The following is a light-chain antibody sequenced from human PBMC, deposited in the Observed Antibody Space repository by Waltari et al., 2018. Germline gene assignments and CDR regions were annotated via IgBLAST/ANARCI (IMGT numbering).Light chain of an antibody. CDR1: QSVGRS. CDR3: QHYVTLPVT. CDR2: GAS. Sequence: EIVLTQSPGTLSLSPGDRATLSCRTSQSVGRSLAWYQQKRGQAPRLLIYGASSRATGIPDRFSGSGSGTDFSLTISRLDPEDFAVYYCQHYVTLPVTFGQGTKVEIK. J-gene: IGKJ1*01. V-gene: IGKV3-20*01.